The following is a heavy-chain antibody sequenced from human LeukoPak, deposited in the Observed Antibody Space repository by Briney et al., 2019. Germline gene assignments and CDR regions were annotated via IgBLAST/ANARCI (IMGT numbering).Heavy chain of an antibody. CDR3: ARGLLPIYCSSTSCYGDGMDV. V-gene: IGHV1-69*04. J-gene: IGHJ6*02. CDR2: IIPILGIA. CDR1: GYTFTGYY. D-gene: IGHD2-2*01. Sequence: SVKVSCKASGYTFTGYYMHWVRQAPGQGLEWMGRIIPILGIANYAQKFQGRVTITADKSTSTAYMELSSLRSEDTAVYYCARGLLPIYCSSTSCYGDGMDVWGQGTTVTVSS.